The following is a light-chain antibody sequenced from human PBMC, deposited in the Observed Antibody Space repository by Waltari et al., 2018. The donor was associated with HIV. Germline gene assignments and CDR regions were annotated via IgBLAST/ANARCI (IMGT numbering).Light chain of an antibody. Sequence: QSALTQPPSASGSPGQSVTFSCTGTSRDVGAYNFVSWYQQHPGKAPKLIIDGVHQRPSWVPDRFSGSKSGNAASLTVSGLQADDEADYYCSSYAGPNHLLFGGGTKLTVL. J-gene: IGLJ2*01. V-gene: IGLV2-8*01. CDR3: SSYAGPNHLL. CDR2: GVH. CDR1: SRDVGAYNF.